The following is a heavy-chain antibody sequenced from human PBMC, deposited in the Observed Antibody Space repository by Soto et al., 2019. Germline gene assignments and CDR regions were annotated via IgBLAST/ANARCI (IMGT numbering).Heavy chain of an antibody. CDR2: ISAYNGNT. V-gene: IGHV1-18*01. CDR3: ARFLRYCGGDCYTPVDY. J-gene: IGHJ4*02. Sequence: GASVKVSCKASGYTFTSYGISWVRQAPGQGLEWMGWISAYNGNTNYAQKLQGRVTMTTDTSTSTAYMELRSLRSDDTAVYYCARFLRYCGGDCYTPVDYWGQGTLVTVSS. D-gene: IGHD2-21*02. CDR1: GYTFTSYG.